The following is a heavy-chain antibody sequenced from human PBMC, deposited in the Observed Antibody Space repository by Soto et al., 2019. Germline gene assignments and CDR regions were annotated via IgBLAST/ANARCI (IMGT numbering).Heavy chain of an antibody. CDR1: GFTFSSYW. Sequence: GGSLRLSCAASGFTFSSYWMHWVRQAPGKGLVWVSRMNEDGGTTYFADSVKGRFTISRDNSKNTLYLQMNSLRAEDTAVYYCAKGRAARGPGLYYFDYWGQGTLVTVSS. CDR3: AKGRAARGPGLYYFDY. D-gene: IGHD3-16*01. CDR2: MNEDGGTT. V-gene: IGHV3-74*01. J-gene: IGHJ4*02.